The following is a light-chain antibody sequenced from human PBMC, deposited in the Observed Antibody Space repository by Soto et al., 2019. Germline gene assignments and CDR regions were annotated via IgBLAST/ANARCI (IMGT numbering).Light chain of an antibody. Sequence: QSALTQPPSASGSPGQSLTISCTGTSSDVGGYNFVSWYQQHPGKATKLMISDVNRRPSGVPDRFSGSKSGNTASLTVSGLQAEDEADYYCSSYAGSNNWVFGGGTKLTVL. CDR2: DVN. V-gene: IGLV2-8*01. CDR1: SSDVGGYNF. CDR3: SSYAGSNNWV. J-gene: IGLJ3*02.